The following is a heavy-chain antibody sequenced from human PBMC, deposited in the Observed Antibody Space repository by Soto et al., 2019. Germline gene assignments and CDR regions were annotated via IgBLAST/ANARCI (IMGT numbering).Heavy chain of an antibody. CDR1: GGSISSGDYY. CDR3: ARGHYYGSGSYLENWFDP. Sequence: PSETLSLTCTVSGGSISSGDYYWSWIRQPPGKGLEWIGYIYYSGSTYYNPSLKSRVTISVDTSKNQFSLKLSSVTAADTAVYYCARGHYYGSGSYLENWFDPWGQGTLVTVSS. J-gene: IGHJ5*02. V-gene: IGHV4-30-4*01. D-gene: IGHD3-10*01. CDR2: IYYSGST.